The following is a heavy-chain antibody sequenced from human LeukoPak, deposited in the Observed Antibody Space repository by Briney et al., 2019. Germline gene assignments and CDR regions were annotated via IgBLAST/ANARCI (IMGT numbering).Heavy chain of an antibody. CDR2: ICPDGTVT. CDR1: GFSFSTYC. J-gene: IGHJ4*02. D-gene: IGHD4-17*01. CDR3: ARGPYGDYIDAFDY. Sequence: GGSLRLSCAASGFSFSTYCMHWVRQAPGKGPMWVSRICPDGTVTNYADSVKARFTISRDNSKNTLYLQMSSLRAEDTAVYYCARGPYGDYIDAFDYWGQGTLVTVSS. V-gene: IGHV3-74*01.